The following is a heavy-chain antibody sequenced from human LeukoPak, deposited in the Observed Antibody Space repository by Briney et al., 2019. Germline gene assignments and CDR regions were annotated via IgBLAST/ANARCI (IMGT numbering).Heavy chain of an antibody. V-gene: IGHV3-21*01. CDR3: ARFRYCSGGNCGYGMDV. D-gene: IGHD2-15*01. Sequence: PGGSLRLSCAASGFTFSSYWMHWVRQAPGKGLEWVSSIGSSSSYLSYADSVKGRFTISRDDAKNSLYLQTNSLRVEDTAVYYCARFRYCSGGNCGYGMDVWGQGTTVIVSS. CDR2: IGSSSSYL. CDR1: GFTFSSYW. J-gene: IGHJ6*02.